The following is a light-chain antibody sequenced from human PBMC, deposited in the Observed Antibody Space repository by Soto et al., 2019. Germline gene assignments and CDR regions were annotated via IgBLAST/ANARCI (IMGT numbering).Light chain of an antibody. CDR2: DAS. Sequence: EIVLTQSPATLSLSPGGRATLSSRASQSVSSYLAWYQQKPGQAPRLLIYDASNRATGIPARFSGSGSGTDFTLTISSLEPEDFAVYYCQQRSNWPITFGQGTRLEI. CDR3: QQRSNWPIT. CDR1: QSVSSY. J-gene: IGKJ5*01. V-gene: IGKV3-11*01.